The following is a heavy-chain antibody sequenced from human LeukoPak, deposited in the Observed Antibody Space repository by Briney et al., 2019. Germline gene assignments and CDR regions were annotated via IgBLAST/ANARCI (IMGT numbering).Heavy chain of an antibody. CDR3: ARGPDTFDY. CDR2: INSGSTII. Sequence: GGSLRLSCAASGFTFSSYSMKWVRQAPGKGRQWVSYINSGSTIIYYADSVKGRFTISRDSAKNSLYLQMNSLRDEDTAVYYCARGPDTFDYWGQGSLVTVSS. CDR1: GFTFSSYS. V-gene: IGHV3-48*02. D-gene: IGHD3-9*01. J-gene: IGHJ4*02.